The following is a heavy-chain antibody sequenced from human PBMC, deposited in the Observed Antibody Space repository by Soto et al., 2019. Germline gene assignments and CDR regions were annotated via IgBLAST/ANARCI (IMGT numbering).Heavy chain of an antibody. CDR3: ARDRGYSYGPNDY. Sequence: EVQLVESGGGLVQPGGSLRLSCAASGFTFSSYSMIWVRQAPGKGLEWVSYISSSSSTIYYADSVKGRFTISRDNAKNSLYLQMNSLRAEDTAVYYCARDRGYSYGPNDYWGQGTLVTVSS. D-gene: IGHD5-18*01. CDR1: GFTFSSYS. J-gene: IGHJ4*02. V-gene: IGHV3-48*01. CDR2: ISSSSSTI.